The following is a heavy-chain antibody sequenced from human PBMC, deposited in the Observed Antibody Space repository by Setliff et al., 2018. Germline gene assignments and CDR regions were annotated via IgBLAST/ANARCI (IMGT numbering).Heavy chain of an antibody. CDR3: ARSTSWFSTNY. D-gene: IGHD2-2*01. CDR2: INPNGDRT. CDR1: GFTFTTFY. Sequence: ASVKVSCKTSGFTFTTFYIHWVRQAPGQGLEWMMMINPNGDRTTYAQKYQGRVTMTRDTSTSTVYMELSSLRSEDTAVYYCARSTSWFSTNYWGQGTPVTVSS. J-gene: IGHJ4*02. V-gene: IGHV1-46*03.